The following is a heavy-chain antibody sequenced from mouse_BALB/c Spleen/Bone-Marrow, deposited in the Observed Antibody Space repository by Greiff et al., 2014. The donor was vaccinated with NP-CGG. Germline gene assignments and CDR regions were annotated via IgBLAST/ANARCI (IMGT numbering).Heavy chain of an antibody. J-gene: IGHJ4*01. V-gene: IGHV14-3*02. Sequence: VQLQQPGAELVKPGASVKLSCTASGFNIKDTYIHWVNRRPEQGLEWIGRIDPANGFAKYDPKFQGKATMTVDTSSNTAYLHLSSLTSEDTAVYYCARAYYGNYPYVMDYWGQGTSVTVSS. CDR3: ARAYYGNYPYVMDY. D-gene: IGHD2-10*01. CDR2: IDPANGFA. CDR1: GFNIKDTY.